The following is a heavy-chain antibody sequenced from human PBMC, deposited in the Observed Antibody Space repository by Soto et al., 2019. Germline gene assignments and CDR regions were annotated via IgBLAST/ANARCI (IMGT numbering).Heavy chain of an antibody. V-gene: IGHV5-51*01. D-gene: IGHD3-22*01. CDR1: GYSFTSYW. CDR3: AANYDDSSGYSDD. CDR2: KYPGDSHT. Sequence: GESLKICCKVSGYSFTSYWIGEVRQMPGKGLQRMGVKYPGDSHTRYRPGFQGQDTISADMSIVRAYLRWCCHKASYSAMYYCAANYDDSSGYSDDWGQGTLATVSS. J-gene: IGHJ4*02.